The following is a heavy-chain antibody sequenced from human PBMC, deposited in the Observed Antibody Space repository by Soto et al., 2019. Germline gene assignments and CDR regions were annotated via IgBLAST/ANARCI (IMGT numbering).Heavy chain of an antibody. V-gene: IGHV4-4*07. D-gene: IGHD3-3*02. J-gene: IGHJ3*02. CDR2: IYASGHT. CDR3: ARSPSTSTIGTFDI. CDR1: GAAIGASY. Sequence: QVQLQESGPGLVKPSETLSLTCTVSGAAIGASYGNGFRRPPGKGLKWIGRIYASGHTIYNPSLESRVTMSVDTSKHQFSLRLNSVTAADTAVYYCARSPSTSTIGTFDIWGQGTMVTVSS.